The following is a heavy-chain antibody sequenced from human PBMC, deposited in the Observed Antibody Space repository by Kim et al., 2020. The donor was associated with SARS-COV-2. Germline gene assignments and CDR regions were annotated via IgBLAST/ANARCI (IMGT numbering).Heavy chain of an antibody. J-gene: IGHJ4*02. D-gene: IGHD3-10*01. CDR1: GGSISSSSYY. CDR3: ARESGTYGSGAFDY. Sequence: SETLSLTCTVSGGSISSSSYYWGWIRQPPGKGLEWIGSIYYSGSTYYNPSLKSRVTISVDTSKNQFSLKLSSVTAADTAVYYCARESGTYGSGAFDYWGQGTLVTVSS. CDR2: IYYSGST. V-gene: IGHV4-39*07.